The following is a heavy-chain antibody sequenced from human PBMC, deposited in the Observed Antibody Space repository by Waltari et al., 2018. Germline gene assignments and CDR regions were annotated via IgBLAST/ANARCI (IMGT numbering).Heavy chain of an antibody. Sequence: QVQLVESGGGVVQPGRSLRLSCTASGFTFSSYGMLWVRQAPGKGLEWVARIWYDGTNKNYAESGRGRFTISRDNSKNTLYLQMNSLRVEDTAVYYCARGIADDWGQGTLVTVSS. CDR3: ARGIADD. J-gene: IGHJ4*02. CDR1: GFTFSSYG. D-gene: IGHD6-13*01. V-gene: IGHV3-33*01. CDR2: IWYDGTNK.